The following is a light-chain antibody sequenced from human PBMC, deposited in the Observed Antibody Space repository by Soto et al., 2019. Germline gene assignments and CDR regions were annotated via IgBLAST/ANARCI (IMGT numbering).Light chain of an antibody. CDR2: DDN. V-gene: IGLV2-14*01. Sequence: QSVLTQPASVSGSPGQSISISCAGISSDFGGYNYVSWYQQHPGKVPKLLIYDDNNRPSGVSTRFSGSKSGNTASLTISGLRAEDEADYYCSAYTYSSPFVFGTGTKVPVL. CDR1: SSDFGGYNY. J-gene: IGLJ1*01. CDR3: SAYTYSSPFV.